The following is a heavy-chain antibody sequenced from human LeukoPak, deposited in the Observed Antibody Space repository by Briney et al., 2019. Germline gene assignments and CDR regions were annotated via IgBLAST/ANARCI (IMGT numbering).Heavy chain of an antibody. Sequence: PSETLSLTCTVSGGSISSYYWSWIRQPPGKGLEWIGYIYYSGSTNYNPSLKSRVTISVDTSKNQFSLTLSSVTAADTAVYYCARDSPTIAVAGTNYYYYGMDVWGQGTTVTVSS. V-gene: IGHV4-59*01. CDR3: ARDSPTIAVAGTNYYYYGMDV. CDR2: IYYSGST. CDR1: GGSISSYY. J-gene: IGHJ6*02. D-gene: IGHD6-19*01.